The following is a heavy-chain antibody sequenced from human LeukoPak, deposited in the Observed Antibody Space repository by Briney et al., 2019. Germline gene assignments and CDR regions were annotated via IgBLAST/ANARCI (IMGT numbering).Heavy chain of an antibody. CDR2: ITASGTAM. CDR3: ASSGSYRFDY. CDR1: GFTFSSYS. V-gene: IGHV3-48*02. J-gene: IGHJ4*02. D-gene: IGHD1-26*01. Sequence: GGSLGLSCAASGFTFSSYSMNWVRQAPGKGLEWVSHITASGTAMFYADSVKGRFTISRDNAKNSLYLQMNSLRDEGTAVYYCASSGSYRFDYWGQGTLVTVSS.